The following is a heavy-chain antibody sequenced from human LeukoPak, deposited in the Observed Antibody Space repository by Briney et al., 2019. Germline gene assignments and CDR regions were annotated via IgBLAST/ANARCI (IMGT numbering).Heavy chain of an antibody. CDR3: ARLAAGTWSYDY. V-gene: IGHV4-39*01. CDR1: GGSMSSSSHY. CDR2: LYYSGRT. Sequence: SETLSLTCSVSGGSMSSSSHYWGWVRQPPGKELQWIGSLYYSGRTFYAPSLESRVTMSIDTSNNQFSLRMSSVTAADTAVYYCARLAAGTWSYDYWGQGSLVTVSS. D-gene: IGHD6-13*01. J-gene: IGHJ4*02.